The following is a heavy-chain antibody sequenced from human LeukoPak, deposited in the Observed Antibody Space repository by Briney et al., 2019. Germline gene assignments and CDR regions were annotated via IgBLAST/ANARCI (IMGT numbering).Heavy chain of an antibody. V-gene: IGHV3-30*02. CDR2: IRHDGSDK. Sequence: PGGSLRLSCAASGFSFSIFGIHWVRQAPGKGLECVTFIRHDGSDKFYADSVKGRFTVSRDNSKNTLYLQMNSLRAEDTAVYYCAKRYCSGGTCSGIDYWGQGTLVTVSS. CDR1: GFSFSIFG. CDR3: AKRYCSGGTCSGIDY. J-gene: IGHJ4*02. D-gene: IGHD2-15*01.